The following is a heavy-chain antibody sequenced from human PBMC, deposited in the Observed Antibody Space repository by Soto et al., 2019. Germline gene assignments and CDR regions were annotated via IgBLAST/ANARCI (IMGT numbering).Heavy chain of an antibody. Sequence: EVQLVESGGGLVKPGGSLRLSCAASGFTFSSYSMNWVRQAPGKGLEWVSSTSSQGGYIYYADSVKGRFTISRDNAKNSRYLQMNSLRAEDTAVYYCARGPYGSGSYSYSDYWGQGILVTVSS. J-gene: IGHJ4*02. CDR1: GFTFSSYS. D-gene: IGHD3-10*01. V-gene: IGHV3-21*01. CDR3: ARGPYGSGSYSYSDY. CDR2: TSSQGGYI.